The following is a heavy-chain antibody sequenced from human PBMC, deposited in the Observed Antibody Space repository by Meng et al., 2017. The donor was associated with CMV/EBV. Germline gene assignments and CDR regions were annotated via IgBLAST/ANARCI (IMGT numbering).Heavy chain of an antibody. V-gene: IGHV2-5*01. J-gene: IGHJ3*02. D-gene: IGHD3-10*01. CDR1: GFSLSTNGVG. CDR3: AHRGRPKAFDI. CDR2: IYWNDDK. Sequence: SGPTLVKPTQTLTLTCTFSGFSLSTNGVGVGWIRQPPGKALEWLALIYWNDDKRYSPSLKSRLTITKDTSKNQVVLTMTNMDPVDTATYYCAHRGRPKAFDIWGQGTMVTVSS.